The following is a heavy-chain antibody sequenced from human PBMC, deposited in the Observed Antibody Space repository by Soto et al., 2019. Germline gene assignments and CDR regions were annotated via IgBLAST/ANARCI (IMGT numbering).Heavy chain of an antibody. V-gene: IGHV5-51*01. D-gene: IGHD3-22*01. Sequence: GESLKISCKGSGYSFTSYWIGWVRQMPGKGLEWMGIIYPGDSDTRYSPSFQGQVTISADKSISTAYLQWGSLKASDTAMYYCARHESPYYYDSSGYPDYWGQGTLVTVSS. J-gene: IGHJ4*02. CDR3: ARHESPYYYDSSGYPDY. CDR1: GYSFTSYW. CDR2: IYPGDSDT.